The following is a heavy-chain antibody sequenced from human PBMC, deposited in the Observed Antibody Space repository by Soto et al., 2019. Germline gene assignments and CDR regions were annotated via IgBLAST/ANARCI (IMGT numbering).Heavy chain of an antibody. CDR3: ARDDILGVRSFDY. D-gene: IGHD3-10*01. Sequence: GGSLRLSCAASGFTFSSYSVNWVRQAPGKGLEWVSYISSGSKTIYYADSVKGRFTVSRDNAKNSQYLQMNSLTDEDTAVYYCARDDILGVRSFDYWGRGTLVTVSS. CDR1: GFTFSSYS. V-gene: IGHV3-48*02. CDR2: ISSGSKTI. J-gene: IGHJ4*02.